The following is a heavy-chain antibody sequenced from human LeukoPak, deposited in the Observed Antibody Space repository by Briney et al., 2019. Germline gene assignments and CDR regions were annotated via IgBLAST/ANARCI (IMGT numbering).Heavy chain of an antibody. J-gene: IGHJ3*02. CDR3: AREKGTYYDLWSGLDVGAFDI. CDR1: GYTFTSYG. Sequence: ASVKVSCKASGYTFTSYGISWVRQAPGQGLEWMGWISAYNGNTNYAQKLQGRVTMTTDTSTGTAYMELRSLRSDDTAVYYCAREKGTYYDLWSGLDVGAFDIWGQGTMVTVSS. D-gene: IGHD3-3*01. V-gene: IGHV1-18*01. CDR2: ISAYNGNT.